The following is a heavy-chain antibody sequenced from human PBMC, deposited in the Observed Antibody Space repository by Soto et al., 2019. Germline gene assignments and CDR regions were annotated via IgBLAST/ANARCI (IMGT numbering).Heavy chain of an antibody. V-gene: IGHV3-9*01. CDR2: ISWNSDII. CDR1: GFGFDDYA. D-gene: IGHD2-15*01. Sequence: SLRLSCSPSGFGFDDYAMHWVRQALGKGLEWVSGISWNSDIISYADSVRGRFTISRDNAKNSLYLYMDSLRTEDTAFYYCGKDTSALVAATQFDFCGPRSLVTVS. CDR3: GKDTSALVAATQFDF. J-gene: IGHJ4*02.